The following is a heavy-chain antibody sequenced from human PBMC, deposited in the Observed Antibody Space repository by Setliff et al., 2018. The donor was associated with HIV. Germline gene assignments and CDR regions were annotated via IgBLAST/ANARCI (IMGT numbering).Heavy chain of an antibody. CDR2: IDASANT. CDR1: GYSISSGYY. CDR3: ARIGSGWSVGWFDP. J-gene: IGHJ5*02. Sequence: SETLSLTCAVSGYSISSGYYWAWIRQAPGKGLEWIGCIDASANTYYIPSLKSRATISIDTSKNQLSLKLRSVTAADTAVYYCARIGSGWSVGWFDPWGQGTLVTVSS. D-gene: IGHD6-13*01. V-gene: IGHV4-38-2*01.